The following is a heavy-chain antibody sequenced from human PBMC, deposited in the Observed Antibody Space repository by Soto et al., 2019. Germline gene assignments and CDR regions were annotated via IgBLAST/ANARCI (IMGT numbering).Heavy chain of an antibody. Sequence: EVQLVESGGGLVQPGGSLRLSCVACGFTFNSYSMNWVRQAPGKGLEWVSYIRDSGSIVYYADSVQGRFSISRDNGKSSLFLQMNSLRDEDTAVYYCAREPDSTGGLYFDYWGQGVVVTVSS. CDR1: GFTFNSYS. J-gene: IGHJ4*02. D-gene: IGHD7-27*01. CDR3: AREPDSTGGLYFDY. CDR2: IRDSGSIV. V-gene: IGHV3-48*02.